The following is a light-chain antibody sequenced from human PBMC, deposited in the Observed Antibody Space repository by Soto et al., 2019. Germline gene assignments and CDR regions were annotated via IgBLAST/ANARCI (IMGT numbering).Light chain of an antibody. V-gene: IGKV1-9*01. Sequence: DIEMTQSNTTLSGSVGDRVTITCRASQTISSWLAWYQQKPGRAPKLLIYATSTLQSGVPSRFSGSGSGTEFALTISSLQPEDFATYYCQQLNSFPFTFGPGTIVDV. CDR1: QTISSW. CDR2: ATS. J-gene: IGKJ3*01. CDR3: QQLNSFPFT.